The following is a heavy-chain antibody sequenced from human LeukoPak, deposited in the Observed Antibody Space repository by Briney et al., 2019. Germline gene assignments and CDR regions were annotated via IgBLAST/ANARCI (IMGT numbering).Heavy chain of an antibody. V-gene: IGHV4-38-2*02. Sequence: SETLSLTCTVSGYSIRSDYYWGWIRQPPGKGLEWIGSIYHSGSTYYNPSLKSRVTISVDTSKNQFSLQLSSVTAADTAVYYCARGIYSYGLYYYYYMDVWGKGTTVTISS. J-gene: IGHJ6*03. CDR3: ARGIYSYGLYYYYYMDV. CDR2: IYHSGST. CDR1: GYSIRSDYY. D-gene: IGHD5-18*01.